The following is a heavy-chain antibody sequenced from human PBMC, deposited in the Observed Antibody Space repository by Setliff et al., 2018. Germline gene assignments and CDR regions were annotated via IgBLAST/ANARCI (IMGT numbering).Heavy chain of an antibody. V-gene: IGHV3-30*18. CDR2: VSYDGNNK. J-gene: IGHJ5*01. CDR3: AKVRLPNSYMRSGVES. D-gene: IGHD1-20*01. CDR1: GFTFSSYD. Sequence: PGESLKISCAASGFTFSSYDIHWVRQAPGKGLEWVAVVSYDGNNKYYADSVKGRFTISRDNTENSLYLQMNSLRVEDTAFYYCAKVRLPNSYMRSGVESWGQGTLVTVSS.